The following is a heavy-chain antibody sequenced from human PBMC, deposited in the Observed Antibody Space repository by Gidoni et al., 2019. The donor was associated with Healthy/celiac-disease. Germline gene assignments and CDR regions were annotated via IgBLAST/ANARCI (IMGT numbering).Heavy chain of an antibody. D-gene: IGHD3-10*01. CDR3: ARDIGDFRWFGEGYGMDV. Sequence: QVQLVESGGGVVQPGRSLRLSCAASGFTFSSYAMHWVRQAPGKGLEWVAVISYDGSNKYYADSVKGRFTISRDNSKNTLYLQMNSLRAEDTAVDYCARDIGDFRWFGEGYGMDVWGQGTTVTVSS. V-gene: IGHV3-30-3*01. CDR1: GFTFSSYA. CDR2: ISYDGSNK. J-gene: IGHJ6*02.